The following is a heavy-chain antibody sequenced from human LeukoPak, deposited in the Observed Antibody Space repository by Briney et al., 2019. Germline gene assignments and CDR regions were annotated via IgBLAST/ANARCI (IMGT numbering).Heavy chain of an antibody. J-gene: IGHJ4*02. CDR2: INPNSGCT. Sequence: ASVNVSCKASEYTFSDYYIHWLRQAPGQGLEWMGCINPNSGCTNYAQTFQGRVTMTRDTSITTAYLELSRLRSDDTAVYYCARIGYNHYFDYWGQGTLVTVSS. CDR3: ARIGYNHYFDY. V-gene: IGHV1-2*02. D-gene: IGHD5-24*01. CDR1: EYTFSDYY.